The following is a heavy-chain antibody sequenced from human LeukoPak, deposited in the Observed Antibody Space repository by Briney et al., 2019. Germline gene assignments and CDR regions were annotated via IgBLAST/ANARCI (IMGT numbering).Heavy chain of an antibody. J-gene: IGHJ3*02. CDR3: ARGYCSSTSCYGDAFDI. Sequence: PGRSLRLSCAASGFTFSSYEMNWVRQAPGKGLEWVSYISSSGSTIYYADSVKGRFTISRDNAKNSLYLQMNSLRAEDTAVYYCARGYCSSTSCYGDAFDIWGQGTMVTVSS. V-gene: IGHV3-48*03. CDR1: GFTFSSYE. CDR2: ISSSGSTI. D-gene: IGHD2-2*01.